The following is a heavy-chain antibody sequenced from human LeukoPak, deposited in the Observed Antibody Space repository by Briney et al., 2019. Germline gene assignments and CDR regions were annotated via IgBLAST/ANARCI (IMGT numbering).Heavy chain of an antibody. CDR2: ISYIGST. V-gene: IGHV4-59*01. Sequence: PGGSLRLSCAASGFTFSSYAMSWVRQAPGKGLEWIGYISYIGSTNYNPSLKSRVTISVDTSKNQFSLKLSSVTAADTAVYYCARDPTTVTKGLDIWGQGTMVTVSS. D-gene: IGHD4-17*01. CDR1: GFTFSSYA. J-gene: IGHJ3*02. CDR3: ARDPTTVTKGLDI.